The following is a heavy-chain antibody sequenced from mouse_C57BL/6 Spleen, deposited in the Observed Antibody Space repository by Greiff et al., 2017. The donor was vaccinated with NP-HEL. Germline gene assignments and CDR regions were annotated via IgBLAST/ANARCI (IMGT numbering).Heavy chain of an antibody. V-gene: IGHV7-3*01. D-gene: IGHD2-1*01. Sequence: EVKLMESGGGLVQPGGSLSLSCAASGFTFTDYYMSWVRQPPGKALEWLGFIRNKANGYTTEYSASVKGRFTISRDNSQSILYLQMNALRAEDSATYYCARLLWGDYWGQGTTLTVSS. CDR1: GFTFTDYY. CDR2: IRNKANGYTT. CDR3: ARLLWGDY. J-gene: IGHJ2*01.